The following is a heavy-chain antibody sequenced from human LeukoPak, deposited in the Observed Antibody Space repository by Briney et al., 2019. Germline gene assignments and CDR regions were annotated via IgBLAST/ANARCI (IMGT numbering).Heavy chain of an antibody. CDR1: GFTFSSYS. CDR2: ISSSSSYI. Sequence: GGSLRLSCAASGFTFSSYSMNWVRQAPGKGLEWVSSISSSSSYIYYADSVKGRFTISRDNAKNSLYLQVNSLRAEDTAVYYCARVEADGDYAGLDYWGQGTLVTVSS. CDR3: ARVEADGDYAGLDY. V-gene: IGHV3-21*01. J-gene: IGHJ4*02. D-gene: IGHD4-17*01.